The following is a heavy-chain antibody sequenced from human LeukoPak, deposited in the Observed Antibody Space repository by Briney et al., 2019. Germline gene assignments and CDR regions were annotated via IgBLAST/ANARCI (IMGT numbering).Heavy chain of an antibody. V-gene: IGHV4-4*07. CDR1: GGSISSYY. D-gene: IGHD3-10*01. Sequence: SETLSLTCTVSGGSISSYYWSWIRQPAGKGLEWIGRIYTSGSTNYNPSLKSRVTMSVDTSKNQFSLKLSSVTAADTAVYYCARRPLLLESWLRGRGYYYMDVWGKGTTVTVSS. CDR3: ARRPLLLESWLRGRGYYYMDV. J-gene: IGHJ6*03. CDR2: IYTSGST.